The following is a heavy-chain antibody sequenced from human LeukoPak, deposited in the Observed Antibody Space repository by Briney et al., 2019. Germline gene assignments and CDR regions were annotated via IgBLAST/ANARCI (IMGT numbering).Heavy chain of an antibody. CDR2: ISSSSSYI. V-gene: IGHV3-21*01. CDR1: GSTFSSYS. D-gene: IGHD5-12*01. Sequence: GGSLRLSCAASGSTFSSYSMNWVRQAPGKGLEWVSSISSSSSYIYYADSVKGRFTISRDNAKNSLYLQMNSLRAEDTAVYYCARDPAIVATIYDYWGQGTLVTVSS. CDR3: ARDPAIVATIYDY. J-gene: IGHJ4*02.